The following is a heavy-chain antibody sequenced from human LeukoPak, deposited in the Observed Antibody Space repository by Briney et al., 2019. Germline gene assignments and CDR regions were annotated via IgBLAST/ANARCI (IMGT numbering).Heavy chain of an antibody. CDR1: GFTFSNYA. D-gene: IGHD3-10*01. CDR2: ISGSGRIT. CDR3: AKDIVGSGTYRDALDI. J-gene: IGHJ3*02. Sequence: QPGGSLRLSCAASGFTFSNYAMSWVRQAPGKGLEWVSAISGSGRITSNADSVKGRSTISRDNSQNTLYLQMNSLRVEDTAIYRCAKDIVGSGTYRDALDIWGQGTMVTVSS. V-gene: IGHV3-23*01.